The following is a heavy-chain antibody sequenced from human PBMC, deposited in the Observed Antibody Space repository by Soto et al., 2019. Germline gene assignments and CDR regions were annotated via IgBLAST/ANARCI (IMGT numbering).Heavy chain of an antibody. V-gene: IGHV1-18*04. CDR3: ARGGGIYSSSWPIDY. D-gene: IGHD6-13*01. CDR2: TGAYNGNT. Sequence: ASVKVSCKASGYTFTNYGISWVRQAPGQGLEWLGWTGAYNGNTNYAQKLLGRVSMTIDTSTSTAYLELRSLRSDDTAVYYCARGGGIYSSSWPIDYWGQGNLVTVSS. J-gene: IGHJ4*02. CDR1: GYTFTNYG.